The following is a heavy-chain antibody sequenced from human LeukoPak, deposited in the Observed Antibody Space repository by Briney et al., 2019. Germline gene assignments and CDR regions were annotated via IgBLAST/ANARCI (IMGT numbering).Heavy chain of an antibody. CDR1: GGSFSGYY. J-gene: IGHJ4*02. V-gene: IGHV4-34*01. CDR3: ARGCSGGSCLAYY. D-gene: IGHD2-15*01. CDR2: INHSGST. Sequence: SETLSLTCAVYGGSFSGYYWSWIRQPPGKGLEWIGEINHSGSTNYNPSLKSRVTISVDTSKNQFSLKLSSVTAADTAVYYCARGCSGGSCLAYYWGQGTLVTVSS.